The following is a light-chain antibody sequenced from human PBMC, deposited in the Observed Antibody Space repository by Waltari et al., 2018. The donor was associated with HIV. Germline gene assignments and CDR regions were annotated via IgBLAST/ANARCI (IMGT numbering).Light chain of an antibody. CDR2: ADR. Sequence: QSALTQPASVSGSPGQSITITCTGTSDDVGGYNLVSWYQHHSGAAPKLILFADRARPSGVSSRFSASKSGNTATLTITGLLPDDEADYYCSSYTRSISVAFGGGTRVTV. CDR3: SSYTRSISVA. V-gene: IGLV2-14*01. CDR1: SDDVGGYNL. J-gene: IGLJ2*01.